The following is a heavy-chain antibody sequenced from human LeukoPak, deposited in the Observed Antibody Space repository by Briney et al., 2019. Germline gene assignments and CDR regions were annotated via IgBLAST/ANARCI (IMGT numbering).Heavy chain of an antibody. Sequence: PEGSLRLSCAASGFTFSSYAMPWVRQAPGKGLEWVAVISYDGSNKYYADSVKGRFTIPRDNTKHTLYLQMNSLRAEDPAVYYCARDRQYQLLYYLDGWGQGTLVSVSS. CDR3: ARDRQYQLLYYLDG. J-gene: IGHJ4*02. D-gene: IGHD2-2*01. V-gene: IGHV3-30*01. CDR2: ISYDGSNK. CDR1: GFTFSSYA.